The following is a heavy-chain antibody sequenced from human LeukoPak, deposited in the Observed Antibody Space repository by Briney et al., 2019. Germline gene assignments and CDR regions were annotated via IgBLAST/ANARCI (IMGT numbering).Heavy chain of an antibody. D-gene: IGHD5-24*01. V-gene: IGHV1-2*02. Sequence: GASVKVSCKASGYTFTGYYMHWVRQAPGQGLEWMGWINPNSGGTNYAQKFQGRVTMTRDTSISAVYMELSRRRSDDTAAYYCARDGTGVYNLVQYWGQGTLVTVSS. CDR3: ARDGTGVYNLVQY. J-gene: IGHJ4*02. CDR2: INPNSGGT. CDR1: GYTFTGYY.